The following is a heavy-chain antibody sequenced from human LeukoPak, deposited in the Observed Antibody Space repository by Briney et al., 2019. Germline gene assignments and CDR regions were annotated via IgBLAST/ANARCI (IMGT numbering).Heavy chain of an antibody. D-gene: IGHD3-9*01. CDR2: INPNSGGT. CDR1: GYTFTGYY. V-gene: IGHV1-2*02. J-gene: IGHJ4*02. Sequence: ASVKVSCKASGYTFTGYYMHWVRQAPGQGPEWMGWINPNSGGTNYAQKFQGRVTMTRDTSISTAYMELSRLRSDDTAVYYCASLAGVLRYFDPVDYWGQGTLVTVSS. CDR3: ASLAGVLRYFDPVDY.